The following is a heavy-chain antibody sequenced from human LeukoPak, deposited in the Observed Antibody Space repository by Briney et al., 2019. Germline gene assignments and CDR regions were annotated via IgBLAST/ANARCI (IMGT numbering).Heavy chain of an antibody. D-gene: IGHD2-21*02. CDR2: IYYSGST. Sequence: SETLTLTCTVSAGSISSYYWTWIRQPPGKGLEWIGYIYYSGSTNYNPSLKSRVAISLDTSKNQFSLKLSSVTAADTAIYYCARGPPYIVVVTAIGFFDYWGQGTLVTVSS. CDR1: AGSISSYY. J-gene: IGHJ4*02. CDR3: ARGPPYIVVVTAIGFFDY. V-gene: IGHV4-59*01.